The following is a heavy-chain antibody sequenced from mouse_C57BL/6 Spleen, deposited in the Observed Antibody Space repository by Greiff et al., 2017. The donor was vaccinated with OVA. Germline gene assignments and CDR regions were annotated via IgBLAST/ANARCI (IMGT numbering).Heavy chain of an antibody. J-gene: IGHJ4*01. CDR1: GYTFTDYY. CDR3: AIYDYENYYAMDY. D-gene: IGHD2-4*01. Sequence: EVKLQESGPVLVKPGASVKMSCKASGYTFTDYYMNWVKQSHGKSLEWIGVINPYNGGTSYNQKFKGKATLTVDKSSSTAYMELNSLTSEDSAVYYCAIYDYENYYAMDYWGQGTSVTVSS. CDR2: INPYNGGT. V-gene: IGHV1-19*01.